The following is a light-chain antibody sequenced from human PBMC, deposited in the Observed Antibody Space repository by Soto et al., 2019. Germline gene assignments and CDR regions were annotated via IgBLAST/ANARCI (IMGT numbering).Light chain of an antibody. J-gene: IGKJ1*01. CDR3: QQYNSYLWS. Sequence: DIEMTQSPFTLSASVGDRVTITCRASQSISSWLASYQQKPGKAPKLLIYDASSLESGVPSRFSGSGSGTEFTLTISSLQPDDFATYYCQQYNSYLWSFGQGTKV. V-gene: IGKV1-5*01. CDR1: QSISSW. CDR2: DAS.